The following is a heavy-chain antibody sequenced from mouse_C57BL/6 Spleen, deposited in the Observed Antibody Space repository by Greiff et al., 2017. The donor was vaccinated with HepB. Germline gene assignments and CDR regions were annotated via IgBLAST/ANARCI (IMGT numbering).Heavy chain of an antibody. CDR3: ARSNGSSYEGYYYAMDY. CDR1: GFNIKNTY. J-gene: IGHJ4*01. D-gene: IGHD1-1*01. CDR2: IDPANGNT. V-gene: IGHV14-3*01. Sequence: VQLQQSVAELVRPGASVKLSCTASGFNIKNTYMHWVKQRPEQGLEWIGRIDPANGNTKYAPKFQGKATITADTSSNTAYLQLSSLTSEDTAIYYCARSNGSSYEGYYYAMDYWGQGTSVTVSS.